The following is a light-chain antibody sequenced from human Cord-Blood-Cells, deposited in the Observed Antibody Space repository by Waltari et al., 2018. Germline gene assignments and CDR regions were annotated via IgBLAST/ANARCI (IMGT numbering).Light chain of an antibody. CDR1: SSDVGSYNL. Sequence: QSALTQPASVSGSPGQSITISCTGTSSDVGSYNLVSWYQQHPGKAPKLMIYEGSKRPSGVSNRFSGSKSGNTASLTIPGLQAEDGADYYCCSYAGSSTYFFGTGTKVTVL. CDR2: EGS. V-gene: IGLV2-23*01. CDR3: CSYAGSSTYF. J-gene: IGLJ1*01.